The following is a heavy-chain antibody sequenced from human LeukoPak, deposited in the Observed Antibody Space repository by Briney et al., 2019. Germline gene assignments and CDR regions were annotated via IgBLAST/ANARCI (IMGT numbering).Heavy chain of an antibody. D-gene: IGHD6-19*01. CDR1: GFTFSSYG. Sequence: GGSLRLSCAASGFTFSSYGMHWVRQAPGKGLEWVAVISYDGSNKYYADSVKGRFTISRDNSKNTLYLQMNSLRAEDTAVYYCASTGPAYSSGLDYWGQGTLVTVSS. V-gene: IGHV3-30*03. CDR3: ASTGPAYSSGLDY. CDR2: ISYDGSNK. J-gene: IGHJ4*02.